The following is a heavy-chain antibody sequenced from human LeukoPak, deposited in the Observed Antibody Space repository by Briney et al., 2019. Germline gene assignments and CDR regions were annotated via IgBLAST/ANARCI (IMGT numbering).Heavy chain of an antibody. Sequence: PGGSLRLSCAASGFTFDDYSMRWVRQAPGKGLEWVSGISWNSGSIGYADSVKGRFTISRDNAKNSLYLQMNSLRAEDTALYYCAKDILNYDFWSGYYTNWGQGTLVTVSS. V-gene: IGHV3-9*01. D-gene: IGHD3-3*01. CDR2: ISWNSGSI. CDR1: GFTFDDYS. J-gene: IGHJ4*02. CDR3: AKDILNYDFWSGYYTN.